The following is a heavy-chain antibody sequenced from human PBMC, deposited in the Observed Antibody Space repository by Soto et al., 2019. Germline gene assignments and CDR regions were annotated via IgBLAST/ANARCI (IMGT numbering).Heavy chain of an antibody. D-gene: IGHD1-26*01. CDR1: GDSVSNNGAT. Sequence: PARTLSLSCAMCGDSVSNNGATWNWIRQAASRGLEWLGRAYYRSRWHYDYATSVRSRITINPDTSKNQISLQLTSVTPDDTAVYYCARDPPDFNSGFDSWGQGSLVTVSS. CDR2: AYYRSRWHY. CDR3: ARDPPDFNSGFDS. V-gene: IGHV6-1*01. J-gene: IGHJ4*02.